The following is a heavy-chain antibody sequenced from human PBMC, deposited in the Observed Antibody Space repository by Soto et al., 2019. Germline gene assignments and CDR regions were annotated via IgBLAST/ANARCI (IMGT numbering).Heavy chain of an antibody. Sequence: GESLKIFCKGSGYSFTSYWISWVRQMPGKGLEWMGRIDPSDSYTNYSPSFQGHVTISADKSISTAYLQWSSLKASDTAMYYCARRPTPYYYYGMDVWGQGTTVTVSS. CDR3: ARRPTPYYYYGMDV. J-gene: IGHJ6*02. V-gene: IGHV5-10-1*01. CDR1: GYSFTSYW. CDR2: IDPSDSYT.